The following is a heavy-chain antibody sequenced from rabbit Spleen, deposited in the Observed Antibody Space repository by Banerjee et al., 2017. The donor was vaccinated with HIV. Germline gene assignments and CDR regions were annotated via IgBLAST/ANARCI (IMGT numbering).Heavy chain of an antibody. J-gene: IGHJ6*01. CDR1: GFTLSSYY. CDR3: ARASKSDDYIDL. D-gene: IGHD2-1*01. CDR2: IDPVFGIT. V-gene: IGHV1S7*01. Sequence: QLEESGGDLVKPEGSLKLSCKASGFTLSSYYMNWVRQAPGKGLEWIGYIDPVFGITYYANWVNGRFSISRENTQNTVFLQMTSLTAADTATYFCARASKSDDYIDLWGPGTLVTVS.